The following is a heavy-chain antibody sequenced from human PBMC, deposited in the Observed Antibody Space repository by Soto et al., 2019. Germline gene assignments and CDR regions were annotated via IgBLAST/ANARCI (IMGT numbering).Heavy chain of an antibody. CDR1: GFTFSSYG. J-gene: IGHJ6*02. CDR3: ARERGPPPRGLGGMDV. V-gene: IGHV3-33*01. D-gene: IGHD3-10*01. CDR2: IWYDGSNK. Sequence: QVQLVESGGGVVQPGRSLRLSCAASGFTFSSYGMHWVRQAPGKGLEWVAVIWYDGSNKYYADSVKGRFTISRDNSKNTLYLQMNSLRAEDTAVYYCARERGPPPRGLGGMDVWGQGTTVTVSS.